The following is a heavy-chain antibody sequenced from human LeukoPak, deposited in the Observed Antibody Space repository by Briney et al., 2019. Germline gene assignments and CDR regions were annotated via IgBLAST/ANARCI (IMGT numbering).Heavy chain of an antibody. Sequence: ASVKVSCKASGYTFTGYYMHWVRQAPGQGLERMGWVNPNSGGTNYAQKFQGRVTMTRDTSISTAYMELSRLRSDDTAVYYCARDSGGQTHPDDYWGQGTLVTVSS. CDR2: VNPNSGGT. CDR1: GYTFTGYY. J-gene: IGHJ4*02. V-gene: IGHV1-2*02. D-gene: IGHD1-14*01. CDR3: ARDSGGQTHPDDY.